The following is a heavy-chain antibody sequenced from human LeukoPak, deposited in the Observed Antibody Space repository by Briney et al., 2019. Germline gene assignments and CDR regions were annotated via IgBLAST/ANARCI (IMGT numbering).Heavy chain of an antibody. V-gene: IGHV3-30*04. J-gene: IGHJ4*02. CDR3: AREAVAGYYFDY. CDR2: ISYDGSNK. D-gene: IGHD6-19*01. Sequence: GGSLRLSCAASGFTFSSYAMHWVRQAPGKGLEWVAVISYDGSNKYYADSVRGRFTISRDNSKNTLYLQMNSLRAEDTAVYYCAREAVAGYYFDYWGQGTLVTVSS. CDR1: GFTFSSYA.